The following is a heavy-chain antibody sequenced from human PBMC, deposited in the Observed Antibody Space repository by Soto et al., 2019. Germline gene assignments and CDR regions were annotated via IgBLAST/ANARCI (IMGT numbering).Heavy chain of an antibody. CDR3: VRDPGCAYGICYRFDY. CDR1: GFTFSSYE. CDR2: ISSSGSTT. V-gene: IGHV3-48*03. J-gene: IGHJ4*02. Sequence: GGSLRLSCAASGFTFSSYEMNWVRQAPGKGPDWISYISSSGSTTNYADSVKGRFTISRDNGKNSLYLQMNSLRAEDTDVYYCVRDPGCAYGICYRFDYWGQGTLVTVS. D-gene: IGHD2-21*01.